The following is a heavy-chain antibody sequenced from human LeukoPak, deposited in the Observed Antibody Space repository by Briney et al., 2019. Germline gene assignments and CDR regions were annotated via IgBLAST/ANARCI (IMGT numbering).Heavy chain of an antibody. CDR2: IKQDGSEK. J-gene: IGHJ4*02. CDR1: GFTFSRFW. V-gene: IGHV3-7*04. D-gene: IGHD5-12*01. Sequence: GGSLRLSCAASGFTFSRFWMSWVRQAPGKGLEWVANIKQDGSEKYYVDSVKGQFTISRDNAKNSLYLQMNSLRAEDTAVFYCARDGTYTDYDPDFDIWGQGTLVTVSS. CDR3: ARDGTYTDYDPDFDI.